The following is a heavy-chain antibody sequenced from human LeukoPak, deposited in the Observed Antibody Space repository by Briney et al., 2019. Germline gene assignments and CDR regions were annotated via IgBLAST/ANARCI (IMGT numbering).Heavy chain of an antibody. Sequence: GGSLRLSCVAPGFAFRSYSMNWVRQAPGKGLEWLSYISDDSRTIYYADSVNGRFTLSRDNAQQSLFLQMNSLRVEDTAIYFCSRGYSGTYPNVWGQGTMVTVSS. J-gene: IGHJ3*01. D-gene: IGHD1-26*01. CDR3: SRGYSGTYPNV. CDR1: GFAFRSYS. CDR2: ISDDSRTI. V-gene: IGHV3-48*04.